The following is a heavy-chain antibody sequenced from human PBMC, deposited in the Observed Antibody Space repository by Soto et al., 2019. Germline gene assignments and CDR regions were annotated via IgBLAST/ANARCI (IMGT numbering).Heavy chain of an antibody. J-gene: IGHJ6*02. Sequence: XESLRLSCAASGYTFSGYDMHWVRQVTGKGLEWVSVIGSAGDSNYAPSVKGRFTSSRENAKNSLYLQMNRLRAGDTAVYYCARGSKGTYGMDVWGQGTTVTVPS. CDR3: ARGSKGTYGMDV. CDR1: GYTFSGYD. V-gene: IGHV3-13*01. D-gene: IGHD3-10*01. CDR2: IGSAGDS.